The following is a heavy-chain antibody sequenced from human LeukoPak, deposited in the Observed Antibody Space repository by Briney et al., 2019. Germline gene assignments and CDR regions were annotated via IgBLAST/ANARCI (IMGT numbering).Heavy chain of an antibody. CDR2: ISSSGSTI. J-gene: IGHJ4*02. V-gene: IGHV3-48*03. D-gene: IGHD3-10*01. CDR1: GFTFSSYE. CDR3: ARVLWFGDPAGY. Sequence: PGGSLRLSCAASGFTFSSYEMNWVRQAPGKGLEWVSYISSSGSTIYYAGSVKGRFTISRDNAKNSLYLQMNSLRAEDTAVYYCARVLWFGDPAGYWGQGTLVTVSS.